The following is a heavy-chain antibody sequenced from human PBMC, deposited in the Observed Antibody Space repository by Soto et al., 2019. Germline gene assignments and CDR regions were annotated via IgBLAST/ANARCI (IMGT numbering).Heavy chain of an antibody. D-gene: IGHD2-21*01. J-gene: IGHJ5*02. V-gene: IGHV1-8*02. CDR3: ARVWWLSSNWFDP. CDR2: MNADNGNT. CDR1: GYTFTSYA. Sequence: GASVKVSCKASGYTFTSYAMHWVRQAPGQRLEWMGRMNADNGNTGYAQKFQGRITMTRNTSISTAYMELSSPRSEDTAVYYCARVWWLSSNWFDPWGQGTLVTVSS.